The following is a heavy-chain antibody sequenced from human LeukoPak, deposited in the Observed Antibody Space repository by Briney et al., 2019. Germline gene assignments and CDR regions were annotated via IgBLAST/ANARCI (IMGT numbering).Heavy chain of an antibody. CDR3: AKDSSSGGHYFDY. CDR1: GFTFDGYA. V-gene: IGHV3-9*01. CDR2: ISWNSGSI. Sequence: SLRLSCAASGFTFDGYAMHWVRQAPGKGLEWVSGISWNSGSIAYADSVRGRFTISRDNVKNSLFLELNSLRPEDTALYYCAKDSSSGGHYFDYWGQGTLLTVSS. D-gene: IGHD6-6*01. J-gene: IGHJ4*02.